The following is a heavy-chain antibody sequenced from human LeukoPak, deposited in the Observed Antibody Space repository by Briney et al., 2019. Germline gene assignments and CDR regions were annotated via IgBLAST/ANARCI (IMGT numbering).Heavy chain of an antibody. CDR1: GGSISSYY. CDR2: IYYSGST. J-gene: IGHJ3*02. CDR3: ARDQRAHAFDI. V-gene: IGHV4-59*01. Sequence: PSETLSLTCTVSGGSISSYYWSWIRQPPGKGLEWIGYIYYSGSTNYNPSLKSRVTISVDTSKNQFSLKLSSVTAADTAVYYCARDQRAHAFDIWGQGTMVTVSS.